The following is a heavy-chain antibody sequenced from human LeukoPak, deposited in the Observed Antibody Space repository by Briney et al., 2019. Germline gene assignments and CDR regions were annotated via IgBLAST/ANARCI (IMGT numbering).Heavy chain of an antibody. D-gene: IGHD2-21*02. J-gene: IGHJ5*02. CDR3: ASDPAMTFNWFDP. CDR1: GYSISSGY. CDR2: IYHSGTT. Sequence: SETLSLTCGVSGYSISSGYWAWIRQPPGKGLERIASIYHSGTTYSNPSLQNRVTLSVDTSRNQFSLKLSAVTAADTAVYYCASDPAMTFNWFDPWGRGTLVIDSS. V-gene: IGHV4-38-2*01.